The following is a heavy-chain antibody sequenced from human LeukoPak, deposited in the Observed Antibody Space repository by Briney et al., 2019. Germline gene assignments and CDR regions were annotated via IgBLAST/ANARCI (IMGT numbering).Heavy chain of an antibody. CDR1: GFTFSSYS. Sequence: GGSLRLSCAASGFTFSSYSMNWVRQAPGKGLEWVSGISWNSGSIGYADSVKGRFTISRDNAKNSLYLQMNSLRAEDTALYYCAKVARKATIPYYFDYWGQGTLVTVSS. CDR2: ISWNSGSI. CDR3: AKVARKATIPYYFDY. D-gene: IGHD5-24*01. J-gene: IGHJ4*02. V-gene: IGHV3-9*01.